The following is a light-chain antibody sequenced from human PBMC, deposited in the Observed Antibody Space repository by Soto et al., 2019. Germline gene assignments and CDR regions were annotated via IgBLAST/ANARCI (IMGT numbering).Light chain of an antibody. J-gene: IGLJ2*01. CDR3: SSYASSRVL. V-gene: IGLV2-14*01. CDR2: EVS. Sequence: QSALTQPASVSGSPGQSITISCTGTRIDVGGYNYVSWYQQHPGKAPKLIISEVSNRPSGVSNRFSGSKSGNTASLTISGLQAEDEADYYCSSYASSRVLFGGGTKLTVL. CDR1: RIDVGGYNY.